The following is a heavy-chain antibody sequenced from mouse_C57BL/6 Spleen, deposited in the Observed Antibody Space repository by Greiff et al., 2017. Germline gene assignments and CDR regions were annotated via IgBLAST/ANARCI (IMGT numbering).Heavy chain of an antibody. CDR1: GYTFTSYW. J-gene: IGHJ4*01. Sequence: VQLQQPGAELVRPGTSVKLSCKASGYTFTSYWMHWVKQRPGQGLEWIGVIDPSDSYTNYNQKFKGKATLTVDTSSSTAYLQLSSLTSEDSAVYYCARGPSANWDGYAMDYWGQGTSVTVSS. CDR3: ARGPSANWDGYAMDY. V-gene: IGHV1-59*01. CDR2: IDPSDSYT. D-gene: IGHD4-1*01.